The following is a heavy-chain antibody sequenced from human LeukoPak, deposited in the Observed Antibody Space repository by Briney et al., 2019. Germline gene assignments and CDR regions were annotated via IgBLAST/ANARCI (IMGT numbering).Heavy chain of an antibody. CDR3: ARADLRGYSLHY. V-gene: IGHV3-13*01. CDR2: IGTAGDT. CDR1: GFTFSSYD. J-gene: IGHJ4*02. Sequence: GGSLRLSCAASGFTFSSYDMHWVRQVLGKGLEWVSGIGTAGDTYYGGSVKGRFTSSRENAKNFLYLQMNSLRAGDTAVYYCARADLRGYSLHYWGQGTLVTVSS. D-gene: IGHD5-18*01.